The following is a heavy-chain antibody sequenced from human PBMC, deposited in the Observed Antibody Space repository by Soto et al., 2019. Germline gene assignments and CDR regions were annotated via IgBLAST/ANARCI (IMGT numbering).Heavy chain of an antibody. D-gene: IGHD6-19*01. Sequence: PSETLSLTCTVSGGSVSSGDYYWSWIRQPPGKGLEWVGHISDSGSTYYNPSLKSRVTISSDTSMNQFSLKMRSVATADAAVYYCARDRPRTIYNSAGYYYGLDVWAQGTTVTVSS. V-gene: IGHV4-61*08. CDR3: ARDRPRTIYNSAGYYYGLDV. CDR2: ISDSGST. CDR1: GGSVSSGDYY. J-gene: IGHJ6*02.